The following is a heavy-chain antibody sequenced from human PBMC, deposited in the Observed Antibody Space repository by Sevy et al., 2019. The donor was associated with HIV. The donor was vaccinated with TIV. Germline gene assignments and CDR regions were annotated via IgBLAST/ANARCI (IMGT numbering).Heavy chain of an antibody. Sequence: ASVKVSCKASGYTFTTYYIHWVRQAPGQGLQWMGIINPSGGSTNYAQKFQGRVTMTSETSTSTVYMDLTSLRSEDTAVFYCAGGLGWQQSRGYFEYWGQGTLVTVSS. J-gene: IGHJ4*02. CDR2: INPSGGST. D-gene: IGHD1-26*01. V-gene: IGHV1-46*01. CDR1: GYTFTTYY. CDR3: AGGLGWQQSRGYFEY.